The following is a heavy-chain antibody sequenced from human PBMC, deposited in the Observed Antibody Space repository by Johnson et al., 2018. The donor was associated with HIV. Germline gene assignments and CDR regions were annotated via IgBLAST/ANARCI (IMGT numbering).Heavy chain of an antibody. CDR3: AKDQYCVGNCYPHAFDI. CDR1: GFTFSSYA. Sequence: QVQLVESGGGLVQPGRSLRLSCAASGFTFSSYAMHWVRQAPGKGLEWVAVISYDGSNKYYADSVKGRFTISRDNSKNTLYLQMNSLRAEDTAVYYCAKDQYCVGNCYPHAFDIWGQGTMVTVSS. V-gene: IGHV3-30-3*01. CDR2: ISYDGSNK. J-gene: IGHJ3*02. D-gene: IGHD2-21*02.